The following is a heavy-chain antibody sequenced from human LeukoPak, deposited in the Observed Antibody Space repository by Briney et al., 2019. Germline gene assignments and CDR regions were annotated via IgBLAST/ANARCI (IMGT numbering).Heavy chain of an antibody. CDR1: GGSISSGGYY. J-gene: IGHJ4*02. Sequence: SETLSLTCTVSGGSISSGGYYWSWIRQPPGKGLEWIGYIYHSGSTYYNPSLKSRVTISVDRSKNQFSLKLSSVTAADTAVYYCARAYGSGSYHFDYWGQGTLVTVSS. V-gene: IGHV4-30-2*01. CDR2: IYHSGST. D-gene: IGHD3-10*01. CDR3: ARAYGSGSYHFDY.